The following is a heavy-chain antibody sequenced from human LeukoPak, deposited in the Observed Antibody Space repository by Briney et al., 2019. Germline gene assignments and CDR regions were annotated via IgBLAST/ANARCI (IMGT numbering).Heavy chain of an antibody. V-gene: IGHV4-4*07. D-gene: IGHD6-19*01. Sequence: KSSETLSLTCTVSGGSISSYCWSWIRQPAGKGLEWIGRIYTSGSTNYNPSLRSPVTISVDKSKNQFSLKLSSVTAADTAVYYCASLRVAVAGTYYMDVWGKGTTVTVSS. CDR3: ASLRVAVAGTYYMDV. CDR2: IYTSGST. CDR1: GGSISSYC. J-gene: IGHJ6*03.